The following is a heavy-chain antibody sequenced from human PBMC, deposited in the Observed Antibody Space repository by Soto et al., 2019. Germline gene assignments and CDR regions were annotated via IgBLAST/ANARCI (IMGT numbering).Heavy chain of an antibody. CDR2: ISSSGGST. CDR1: GCTFSTYA. Sequence: PGGSRRLSCAASGCTFSTYAMSWVRQAPGKGLEWVSGISSSGGSTNHADSVKGRFIISRDNSKNTLYLQMNSLRAEDTAVYYCAKDYSYQYYFDYWGQGTLVTVSS. J-gene: IGHJ4*02. V-gene: IGHV3-23*01. D-gene: IGHD3-16*02. CDR3: AKDYSYQYYFDY.